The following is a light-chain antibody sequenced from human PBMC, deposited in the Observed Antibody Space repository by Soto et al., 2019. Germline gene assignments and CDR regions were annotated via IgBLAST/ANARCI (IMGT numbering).Light chain of an antibody. V-gene: IGKV3D-20*01. CDR3: QQYGSSPYT. CDR1: QSVSSSY. Sequence: EIVLTQSSATLSLSPGERATLSCGASQSVSSSYLAWYQQKPGLAPRLLMYDASSRATGIPDRFSGSGSGTDITLTISRLEPEDFAVYYGQQYGSSPYTFGQGTKLEIK. CDR2: DAS. J-gene: IGKJ2*01.